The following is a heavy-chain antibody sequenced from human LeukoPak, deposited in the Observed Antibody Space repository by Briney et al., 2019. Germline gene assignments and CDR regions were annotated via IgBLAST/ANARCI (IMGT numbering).Heavy chain of an antibody. Sequence: GASVKVSCKAPGYTFTSYYMHWVRQAPGQGLEWMGIINPSGGSTSYAQKFQGRVTMTRDTSTSTVYMELSSLRSEGTAVYYCARASCSSTSCYAVYYWGQGTLVTVSS. D-gene: IGHD2-2*01. J-gene: IGHJ4*02. CDR3: ARASCSSTSCYAVYY. CDR2: INPSGGST. V-gene: IGHV1-46*01. CDR1: GYTFTSYY.